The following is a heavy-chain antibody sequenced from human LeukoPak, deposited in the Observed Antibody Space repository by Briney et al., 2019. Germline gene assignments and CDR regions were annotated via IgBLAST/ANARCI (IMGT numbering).Heavy chain of an antibody. J-gene: IGHJ6*04. CDR3: AREGTAYSRSLGMDV. CDR2: ISAYNGST. V-gene: IGHV1-18*04. CDR1: GYTFTSYG. Sequence: ASVKVSCKASGYTFTSYGISWVRQAPGQGLEWMGWISAYNGSTNYAQKLQGRVTMTTDTSTSTAYMELRSLRSDDTAVYYCAREGTAYSRSLGMDVWGKGTTVTVSS. D-gene: IGHD6-6*01.